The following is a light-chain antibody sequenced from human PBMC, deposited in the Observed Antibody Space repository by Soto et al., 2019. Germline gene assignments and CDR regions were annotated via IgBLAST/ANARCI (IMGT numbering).Light chain of an antibody. CDR3: QQYNSYRA. CDR2: KAS. CDR1: QSIDTW. J-gene: IGKJ1*01. V-gene: IGKV1-5*03. Sequence: DIQMTQSPSTLSASVGDRVTNTCRASQSIDTWLAWHQQKPGQVPKLLISKASILESGVPSRFSGSGSGTEFTLTISSLQPDDSATYYCQQYNSYRAFGQGTKVDIK.